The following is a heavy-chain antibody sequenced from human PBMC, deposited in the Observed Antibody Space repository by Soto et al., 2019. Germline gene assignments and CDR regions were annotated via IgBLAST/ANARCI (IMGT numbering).Heavy chain of an antibody. D-gene: IGHD3-22*01. CDR1: GGSISSGGYY. CDR3: VRYLIGITMNPRGWFDP. J-gene: IGHJ5*02. V-gene: IGHV4-31*03. Sequence: PSETLSLTCTVSGGSISSGGYYWSWIRQHPGKGLEWIGYIYYSGSTYYNPSLKSRVTISVDTSKNQFSLKLSSVTAADTAVYFCVRYLIGITMNPRGWFDPWGQGTLVTVSS. CDR2: IYYSGST.